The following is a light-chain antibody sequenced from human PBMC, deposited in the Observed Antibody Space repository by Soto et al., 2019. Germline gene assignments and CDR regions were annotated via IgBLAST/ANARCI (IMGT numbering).Light chain of an antibody. CDR2: DAS. V-gene: IGKV1-5*01. CDR1: QSIGTY. J-gene: IGKJ3*01. Sequence: DIQMTQSPSTLSASVGDRVTITCRASQSIGTYLAWYQQKPGKAPKPLIYDASSLESGVPSRFRGSRSGTEFTLTISSLQPDDFATYYCQKHNSYFGPGTKVDIK. CDR3: QKHNSY.